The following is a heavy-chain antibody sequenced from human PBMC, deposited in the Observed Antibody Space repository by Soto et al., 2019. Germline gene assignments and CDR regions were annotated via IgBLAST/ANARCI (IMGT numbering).Heavy chain of an antibody. CDR2: SCLSGST. J-gene: IGHJ3*02. V-gene: IGHV4-30-2*06. Sequence: PSDTLSLTCAVSSHSICSCGFSFSWIRQSSGKGLVWIGYSCLSGSTYYNPPLKSRVTISVDRSKNQFSLKLSSVTAADTAVYNCARTPDIWGQGTMVTVSS. CDR3: ARTPDI. CDR1: SHSICSCGFS.